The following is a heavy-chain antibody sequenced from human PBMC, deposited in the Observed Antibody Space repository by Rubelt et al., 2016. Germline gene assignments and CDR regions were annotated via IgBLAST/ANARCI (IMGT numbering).Heavy chain of an antibody. CDR2: INAGNGNT. V-gene: IGHV1-3*01. D-gene: IGHD3-9*01. Sequence: QVQLVQSGAEVKKPGASVKVSCKASGYTFTSYAMHWVRQAPGPRLEWMGWINAGNGNTKSSQKFQGRVTITRDTSASTAYMELSSLRSEDTAVYYCARDQEYYDILTGYLSGMGVWGQGTTVTVSS. CDR3: ARDQEYYDILTGYLSGMGV. J-gene: IGHJ6*02. CDR1: GYTFTSYA.